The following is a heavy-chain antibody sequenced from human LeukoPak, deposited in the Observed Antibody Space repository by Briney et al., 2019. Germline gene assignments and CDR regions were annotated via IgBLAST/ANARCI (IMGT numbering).Heavy chain of an antibody. J-gene: IGHJ4*02. CDR1: GFTFNNYA. Sequence: GGSLRLSCAASGFTFNNYAMSWVRQAPGKGLEWVSAIGDNGGDTKYADSVKGRFTTSRDNSRNTLYLQLNSLRVEDTAIYYCGRDWKLDYWGQGTLVTVSS. CDR3: GRDWKLDY. D-gene: IGHD1-1*01. V-gene: IGHV3-23*01. CDR2: IGDNGGDT.